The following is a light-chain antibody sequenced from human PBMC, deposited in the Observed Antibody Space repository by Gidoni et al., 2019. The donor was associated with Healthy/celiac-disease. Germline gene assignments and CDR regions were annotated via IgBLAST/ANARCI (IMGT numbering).Light chain of an antibody. CDR2: DAS. V-gene: IGKV3-11*01. CDR1: QSVSSY. CDR3: LQRVSWPQT. J-gene: IGKJ1*01. Sequence: ELVLTKSPATLSLSPGESATLSCRASQSVSSYLAWYQQKPGLAPRLLIYDASNRATGIPARFSGSGSGTDFTLTISSLEPGDLAVYYCLQRVSWPQTFGQGTKVEI.